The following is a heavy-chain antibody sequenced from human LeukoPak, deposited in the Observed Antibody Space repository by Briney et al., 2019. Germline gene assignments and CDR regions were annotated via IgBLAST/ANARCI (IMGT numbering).Heavy chain of an antibody. D-gene: IGHD4-17*01. Sequence: SQTLSLTCTVSSDSISSGNYYWSWIRQPAGKGLEWIGRIYTSGSTNYNPSLKSRVTISIDTSKNQFSLTLSSVTAADTAVYYCARAGGDYFYYYYMDVWGKGTTVTVSS. CDR3: ARAGGDYFYYYYMDV. V-gene: IGHV4-61*02. CDR1: SDSISSGNYY. CDR2: IYTSGST. J-gene: IGHJ6*03.